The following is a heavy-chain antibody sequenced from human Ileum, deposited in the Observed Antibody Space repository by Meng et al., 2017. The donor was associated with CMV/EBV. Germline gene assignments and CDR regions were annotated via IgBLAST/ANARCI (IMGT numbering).Heavy chain of an antibody. CDR1: GYSFATHW. J-gene: IGHJ4*02. D-gene: IGHD3-10*01. Sequence: GESLKISCQGSGYSFATHWLGWVRQMPGKGLEWMGIINPGDSHTRYSPTFQGQVTISVDKSINTAYLQWNSLKASDTAMYYCARHPFRPNSLGLDFGEYLFDYWGQGTLVTVSS. V-gene: IGHV5-51*01. CDR2: INPGDSHT. CDR3: ARHPFRPNSLGLDFGEYLFDY.